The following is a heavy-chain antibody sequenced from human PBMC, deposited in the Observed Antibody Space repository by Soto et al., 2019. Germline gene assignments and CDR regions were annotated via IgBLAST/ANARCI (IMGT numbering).Heavy chain of an antibody. CDR2: IYYSGST. D-gene: IGHD1-26*01. CDR1: GGSVSSGGYY. V-gene: IGHV4-31*03. CDR3: AKGDKWEPLLDY. J-gene: IGHJ4*02. Sequence: QVQLQESSPGLVKPSQTLSLTCTVSGGSVSSGGYYWSWIRQHPGRGLEWIGYIYYSGSTYYNPSLKSRITISMDTSKNQFSLKLSSVTAADTAVYYCAKGDKWEPLLDYWGQGTLVTVSS.